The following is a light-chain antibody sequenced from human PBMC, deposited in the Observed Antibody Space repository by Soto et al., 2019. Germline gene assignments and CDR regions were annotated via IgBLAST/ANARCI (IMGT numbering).Light chain of an antibody. J-gene: IGKJ1*01. CDR1: QSLSSTY. V-gene: IGKV3-20*01. Sequence: EIVLTQSPGTLSLSPAERATLSCRASQSLSSTYLAWYQQKRGQAPRLLIFGASSRAPGIPDRFGGSGSGTDFTLTISRLEPEDFAVYYCQQYGSSPPTFGQGTKVEI. CDR2: GAS. CDR3: QQYGSSPPT.